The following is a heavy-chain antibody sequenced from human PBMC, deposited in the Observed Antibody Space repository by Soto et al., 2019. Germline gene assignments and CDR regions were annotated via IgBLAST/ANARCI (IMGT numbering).Heavy chain of an antibody. J-gene: IGHJ6*02. D-gene: IGHD3-22*01. Sequence: QVQLQESGPGLVKPSQTLSLTCTVSGGSISSGGYYWSWIRQHPGKGLEWIGYIYYSGSTYYNPSLKSRVTTSVDTCKNQFSLKLSSVTAADTAVYYCARERNYDSSGYSYYYGMDVWGQGTTVTVSS. CDR1: GGSISSGGYY. V-gene: IGHV4-31*03. CDR2: IYYSGST. CDR3: ARERNYDSSGYSYYYGMDV.